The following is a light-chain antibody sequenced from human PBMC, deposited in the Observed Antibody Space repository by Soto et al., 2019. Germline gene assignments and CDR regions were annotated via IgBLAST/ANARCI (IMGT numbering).Light chain of an antibody. Sequence: QAVVTQPPSVSGAPGQRVTISCTGSSSNIGANYDVHWYQHRPGTAPKLLIFGNNNRPSGVPDRFSGSKSCTSASLAITGLQAEDEGDYYCQSYDSTLSARYVFGTGTKLTVL. CDR1: SSNIGANYD. CDR2: GNN. J-gene: IGLJ1*01. V-gene: IGLV1-40*01. CDR3: QSYDSTLSARYV.